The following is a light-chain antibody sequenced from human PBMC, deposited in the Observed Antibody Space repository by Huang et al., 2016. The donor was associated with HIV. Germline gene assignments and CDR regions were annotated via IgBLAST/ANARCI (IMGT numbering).Light chain of an antibody. CDR3: QQYSNWPRRT. J-gene: IGKJ1*01. CDR1: QSVGTS. Sequence: EIVATQSPATLSLSPGDRATLSCRASQSVGTSLAWYQQKPGQAPRLLIYTASSRMPGVPARFSGSGSVTEFTLTISSLQSEDFAVYFCQQYSNWPRRTFGQGTKV. CDR2: TAS. V-gene: IGKV3-15*01.